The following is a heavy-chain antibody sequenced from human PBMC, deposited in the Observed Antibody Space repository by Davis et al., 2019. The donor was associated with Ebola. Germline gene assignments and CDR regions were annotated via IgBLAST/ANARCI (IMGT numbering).Heavy chain of an antibody. Sequence: GESLKISCAASGFTFSNYDMSWVRQVPGKGLEWVSTISASEGHTHYSDSVKGRFTISRDNSKDTLYLQMKSLRDEDTAVYYCAIIDWSYDEDYWGQGTLVTVSS. V-gene: IGHV3-23*01. CDR1: GFTFSNYD. D-gene: IGHD1-7*01. J-gene: IGHJ4*02. CDR3: AIIDWSYDEDY. CDR2: ISASEGHT.